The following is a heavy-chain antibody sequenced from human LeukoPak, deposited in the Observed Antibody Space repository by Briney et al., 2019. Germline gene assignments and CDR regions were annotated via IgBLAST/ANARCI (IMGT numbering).Heavy chain of an antibody. Sequence: ASETLSLTCTVSGASISSYYWSWIRLPPGKGLEWIGYTSYTGNTNYNPSLKSRVTISVDTSKNRFSLKLSSVTAADTAVYYCASSSGSRSFDYWGQGTLVIVSS. CDR2: TSYTGNT. CDR1: GASISSYY. D-gene: IGHD3-10*01. CDR3: ASSSGSRSFDY. V-gene: IGHV4-59*13. J-gene: IGHJ4*02.